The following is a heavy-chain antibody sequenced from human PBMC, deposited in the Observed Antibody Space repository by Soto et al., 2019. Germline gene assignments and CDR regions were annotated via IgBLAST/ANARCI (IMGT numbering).Heavy chain of an antibody. J-gene: IGHJ4*02. V-gene: IGHV1-69*01. CDR1: GGTFSSYA. CDR2: IIPIFGTA. Sequence: QVQLVQSGAEVKKPGSSVKVSCKASGGTFSSYAISWVRQAPGQGLEWMGGIIPIFGTANYAQKFQGRVTITADEYTSTAYMELSSLRSEDTAVYYCARPMVRGARPAPFDYWGQGTLVTVSS. D-gene: IGHD3-10*01. CDR3: ARPMVRGARPAPFDY.